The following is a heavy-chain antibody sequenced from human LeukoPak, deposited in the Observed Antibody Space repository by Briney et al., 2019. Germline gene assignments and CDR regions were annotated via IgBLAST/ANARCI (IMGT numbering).Heavy chain of an antibody. D-gene: IGHD6-19*01. V-gene: IGHV3-21*01. CDR2: ISSSSSYI. CDR3: ARTIVSSGWYASFDY. J-gene: IGHJ4*02. CDR1: GFTFSSYS. Sequence: GGSLRLSCAASGFTFSSYSMNWVCQAPGKGLEWVSSISSSSSYIYYADSVKGRFTISRDNAKNSLYLQMNSLRAEDTAVYYCARTIVSSGWYASFDYWGQGTLVTVSS.